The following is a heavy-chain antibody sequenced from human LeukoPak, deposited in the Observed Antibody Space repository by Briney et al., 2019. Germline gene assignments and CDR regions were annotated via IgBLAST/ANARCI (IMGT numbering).Heavy chain of an antibody. V-gene: IGHV3-30*02. CDR3: AKRKAVAARSDFDY. CDR2: INYSGINT. D-gene: IGHD6-19*01. CDR1: GFTFSYYG. J-gene: IGHJ4*02. Sequence: GGSLRLSCAASGFTFSYYGMHWVRQAPGKGLEWVAFINYSGINTYYPDSVKGRFTISRDNSKNTVYLQMNSLRSEDSAVYYCAKRKAVAARSDFDYWGQGALVTVSS.